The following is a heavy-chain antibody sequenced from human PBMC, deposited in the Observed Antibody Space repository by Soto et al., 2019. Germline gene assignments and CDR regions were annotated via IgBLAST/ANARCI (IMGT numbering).Heavy chain of an antibody. CDR1: GFTFGDYA. Sequence: PILSCTASGFTFGDYAMSWFRQAPGKGLEWVGFIRSKAYGGTTEYAAPVKGRFTISRDDSKSIAYLQMNSLKTEDTAVYYCTRRTPILLWFGVDMDVWGQGTTVTVSS. J-gene: IGHJ6*02. CDR3: TRRTPILLWFGVDMDV. V-gene: IGHV3-49*03. D-gene: IGHD3-10*01. CDR2: IRSKAYGGTT.